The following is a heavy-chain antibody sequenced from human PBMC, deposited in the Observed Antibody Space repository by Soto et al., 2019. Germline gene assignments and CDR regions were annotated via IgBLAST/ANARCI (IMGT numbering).Heavy chain of an antibody. CDR3: AKGRYFDVSGGCANF. CDR2: ISGSGGST. CDR1: GFTFSSYA. J-gene: IGHJ4*02. D-gene: IGHD3-9*01. Sequence: GGSLRLSCAASGFTFSSYAMSWVRQAPGKGLEWVSAISGSGGSTYYAQSVQGRFTISRDNSKNTVYLHMNSLRAEDSGIYYCAKGRYFDVSGGCANFWGRGTLVTVSS. V-gene: IGHV3-23*01.